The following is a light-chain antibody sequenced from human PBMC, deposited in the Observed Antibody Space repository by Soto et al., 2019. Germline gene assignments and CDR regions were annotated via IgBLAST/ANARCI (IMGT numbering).Light chain of an antibody. V-gene: IGKV1-5*03. CDR3: QQHYNYPT. Sequence: DIQMTKSPCTLSASVGDRVTITCRASKSISDSLAWYQQKPGEAPKLLIYRASSLETEVPSRFSGRGSGTDFTLTISSLQPDDFATYYCQQHYNYPTFGQGTKVHIK. J-gene: IGKJ1*01. CDR1: KSISDS. CDR2: RAS.